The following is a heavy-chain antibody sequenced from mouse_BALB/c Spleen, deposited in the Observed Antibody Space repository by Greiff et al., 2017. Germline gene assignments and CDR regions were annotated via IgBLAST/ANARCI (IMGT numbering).Heavy chain of an antibody. D-gene: IGHD1-1*01. CDR3: ALITTVVADY. V-gene: IGHV3-2*02. CDR1: GYSITSDYA. CDR2: ISYSGST. Sequence: DVKLVESGPGLVKPSQSLSLTCTVTGYSITSDYAWNWIRQFPGNKLEWMGYISYSGSTSYNPSLKSRISITRDTSKNQFFLQLNSVTTEDTATYYCALITTVVADYWGQGTTLTVSS. J-gene: IGHJ2*01.